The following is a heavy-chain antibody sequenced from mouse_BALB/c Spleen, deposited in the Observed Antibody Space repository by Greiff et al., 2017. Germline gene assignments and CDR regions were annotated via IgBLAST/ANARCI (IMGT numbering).Heavy chain of an antibody. J-gene: IGHJ3*01. CDR2: ISSGSSTI. CDR1: GFTFSSFG. CDR3: ARWGNWDSY. V-gene: IGHV5-17*02. D-gene: IGHD4-1*01. Sequence: DVKLVESGGGLVQPGGSRKLSCAASGFTFSSFGMHWVRQAPEKGLEWVAYISSGSSTIYYADTVKGRFTISRDNPKNTLFLQMTSLRSEDTAMYYCARWGNWDSYWGQGTLVTVSA.